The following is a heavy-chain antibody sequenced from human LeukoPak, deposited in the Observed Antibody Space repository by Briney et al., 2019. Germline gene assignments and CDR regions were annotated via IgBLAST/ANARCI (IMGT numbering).Heavy chain of an antibody. CDR1: GGSFSGYY. Sequence: KPSETLSLTCAVYGGSFSGYYWSWIRQPPGKGLEWIGEINHSGSTNYNPSLKSRVTISVDTSKNQFSLKLSSVTAADTAVYYCARMNGRTHHPDAFDIWGQGTMVTVSS. CDR2: INHSGST. D-gene: IGHD1-14*01. J-gene: IGHJ3*02. V-gene: IGHV4-34*01. CDR3: ARMNGRTHHPDAFDI.